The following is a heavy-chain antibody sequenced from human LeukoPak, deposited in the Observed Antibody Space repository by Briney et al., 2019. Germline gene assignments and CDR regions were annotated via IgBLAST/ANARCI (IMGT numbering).Heavy chain of an antibody. CDR2: IYNSGST. CDR3: AREGARPPYYCYGMDV. Sequence: SETLSLTCTVSGGSISSNYWSWIRQPPGKGLEWIGYIYNSGSTNYNPSVKSRVTISVDTSKNQFSLKLSSVTAADTAVYYCAREGARPPYYCYGMDVWGQGTTVAVSS. D-gene: IGHD6-6*01. J-gene: IGHJ6*02. CDR1: GGSISSNY. V-gene: IGHV4-59*01.